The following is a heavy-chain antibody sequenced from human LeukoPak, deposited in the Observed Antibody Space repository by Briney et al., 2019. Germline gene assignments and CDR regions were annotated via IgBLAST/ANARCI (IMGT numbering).Heavy chain of an antibody. CDR1: GFTFSSYW. V-gene: IGHV3-7*03. CDR3: TTDPAAGYNWFDP. CDR2: IKQDGSEK. J-gene: IGHJ5*02. Sequence: GGSLRLSCAASGFTFSSYWMSWVGQAPGKGLEWVANIKQDGSEKYYVDSVKGRFTISRDNAKNSLYLQMNSLKTEDTAVYYCTTDPAAGYNWFDPWGQGTLVTVSS. D-gene: IGHD6-13*01.